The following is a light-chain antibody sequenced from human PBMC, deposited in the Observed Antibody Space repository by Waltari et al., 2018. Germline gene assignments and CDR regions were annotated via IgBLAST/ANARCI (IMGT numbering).Light chain of an antibody. CDR1: QSVSRY. V-gene: IGKV3-11*01. CDR2: DAS. CDR3: QQRSIWPPLT. Sequence: EIVLTQSPDTLSLSPGERATLSCRASQSVSRYLAWYQQKPGQAPRLLIYDASNRATGIPARFSGSGSGTDFTLTISSLEPEDSAVYYCQQRSIWPPLTFGGGTKVEIK. J-gene: IGKJ4*01.